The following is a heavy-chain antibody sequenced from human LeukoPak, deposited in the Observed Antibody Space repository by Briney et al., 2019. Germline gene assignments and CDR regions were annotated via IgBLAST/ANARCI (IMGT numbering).Heavy chain of an antibody. CDR1: GRSISSYY. Sequence: PSETLSLTCTVSGRSISSYYWSWIRQPPGKGLEWVGYIYFSGSTKYNPSLKNRVTLSVNTTKNQFSLKLSSLPAPAPTVYYCASPVRPSSGYYPFDYWGQGTLVTVSS. CDR2: IYFSGST. V-gene: IGHV4-59*01. J-gene: IGHJ4*02. CDR3: ASPVRPSSGYYPFDY. D-gene: IGHD3-22*01.